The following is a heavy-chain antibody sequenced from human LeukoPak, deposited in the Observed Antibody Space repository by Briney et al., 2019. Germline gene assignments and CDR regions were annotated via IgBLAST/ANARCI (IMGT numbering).Heavy chain of an antibody. CDR1: GFPFSTYA. Sequence: GGSLRLSCAASGFPFSTYAMAWVRQAPGKGLEWVSGITGSDSSTYYADSVRGRFTISRDNSKNTVFLQMSSLRADDTAIYYCARGATPYDYGGNSVYWGQGTLVTVSS. V-gene: IGHV3-23*01. CDR2: ITGSDSST. CDR3: ARGATPYDYGGNSVY. D-gene: IGHD4-23*01. J-gene: IGHJ4*02.